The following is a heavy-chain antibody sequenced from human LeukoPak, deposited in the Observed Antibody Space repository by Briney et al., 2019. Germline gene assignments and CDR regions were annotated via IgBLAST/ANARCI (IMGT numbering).Heavy chain of an antibody. D-gene: IGHD2-2*01. Sequence: GGSLRLSCAASGFTFSSYGMHWVRQAPGKGLEWVAVIWYDGSNKYYADSVKGRFTISRDNSKNTLYLQMNSLRAEDTAVYYCARDLLRYCSSTSCYFDYWGQGTLVTVSS. CDR3: ARDLLRYCSSTSCYFDY. CDR1: GFTFSSYG. J-gene: IGHJ4*02. CDR2: IWYDGSNK. V-gene: IGHV3-33*01.